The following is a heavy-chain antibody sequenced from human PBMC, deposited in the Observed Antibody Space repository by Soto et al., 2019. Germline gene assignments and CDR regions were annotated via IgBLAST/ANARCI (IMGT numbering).Heavy chain of an antibody. CDR1: GFTFSSYS. CDR2: ISSSSSYI. J-gene: IGHJ4*02. V-gene: IGHV3-21*01. Sequence: PGGSLRLSCAASGFTFSSYSMNWVRQAPGKGLEWVSSISSSSSYIYYADSVKGRFTISRDNAKNSLYLQMNSLRAEDTAVYYCARDRSPRCSGGSCYSGFDYWGQGTLVTVSS. CDR3: ARDRSPRCSGGSCYSGFDY. D-gene: IGHD2-15*01.